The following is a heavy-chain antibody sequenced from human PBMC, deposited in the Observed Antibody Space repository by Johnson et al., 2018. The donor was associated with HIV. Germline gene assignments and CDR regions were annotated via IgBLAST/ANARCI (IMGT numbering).Heavy chain of an antibody. CDR1: GFTFSSYA. Sequence: VQLLESGGGLVQPGGSLRLSCAASGFTFSSYAMSWVRQAPGKGLEWVSGINWNGGSTGYVDSVKGRFTISRDNAKNSLYMEMNSLRAEDTALYYCARQHNYDSSGQGGGLDIWGQGTMVTVSS. CDR3: ARQHNYDSSGQGGGLDI. D-gene: IGHD3-22*01. V-gene: IGHV3-20*04. J-gene: IGHJ3*02. CDR2: INWNGGST.